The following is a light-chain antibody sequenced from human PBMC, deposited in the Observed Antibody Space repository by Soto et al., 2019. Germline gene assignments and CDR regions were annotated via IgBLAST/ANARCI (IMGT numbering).Light chain of an antibody. J-gene: IGKJ1*01. CDR3: QQYNFYSRT. V-gene: IGKV1-5*03. CDR1: QSISSW. CDR2: KAS. Sequence: DITMTQSPSTLSASVGDTVTITCRASQSISSWLAWYQQKPGKAPKLLIYKASSLQSGVPSRFSGIGSGTEFTLTISSLQPDDFATYYCQQYNFYSRTFGQGTKVEIK.